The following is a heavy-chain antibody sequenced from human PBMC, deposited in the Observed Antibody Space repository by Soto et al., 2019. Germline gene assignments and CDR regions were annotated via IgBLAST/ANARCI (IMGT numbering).Heavy chain of an antibody. CDR1: GFTFSSYG. CDR2: ISGSGGST. V-gene: IGHV3-23*01. J-gene: IGHJ6*02. Sequence: GGSLRLSCSASGFTFSSYGMSWVRQAPGKGLEWVSGISGSGGSTQYADSVKGRFTISRDNSKKTLYLEMNSLRAEDTAVYYCARVSLYYGMDVWGQGTTVTVSS. CDR3: ARVSLYYGMDV.